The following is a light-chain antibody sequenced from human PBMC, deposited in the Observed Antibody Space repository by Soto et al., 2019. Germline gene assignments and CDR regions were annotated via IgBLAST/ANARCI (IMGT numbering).Light chain of an antibody. CDR2: GAS. Sequence: EIVLTQSPGTLSLSPGERATLSCRASQSVSSTYLAWYQQKPGQAPRLIIYGASSRATGIPDRFSGSGSGTDVSLTIIRLEPEDFAVYYCQKYGSLTSSTFGQGTKVEIK. CDR3: QKYGSLTSST. J-gene: IGKJ1*01. V-gene: IGKV3-20*01. CDR1: QSVSSTY.